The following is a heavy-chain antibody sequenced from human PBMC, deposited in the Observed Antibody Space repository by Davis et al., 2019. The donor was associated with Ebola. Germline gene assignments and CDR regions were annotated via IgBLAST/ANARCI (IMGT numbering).Heavy chain of an antibody. CDR3: AREGFGVVSPDY. V-gene: IGHV4-59*11. D-gene: IGHD3-3*01. CDR1: GGSISSHY. J-gene: IGHJ4*02. CDR2: IYYSGST. Sequence: PSETLSLTCTVSGGSISSHYWSWIRQPPGKGLEWIGYIYYSGSTNYNPYLKSRVTMSVDTSKNQFSLKLSSVTAADTAVYYCAREGFGVVSPDYWGQGTLVTVSS.